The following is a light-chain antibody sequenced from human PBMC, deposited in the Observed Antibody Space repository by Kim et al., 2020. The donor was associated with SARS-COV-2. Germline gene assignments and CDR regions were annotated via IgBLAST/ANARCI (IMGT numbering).Light chain of an antibody. Sequence: SYELTQPPSLSVAPGKTARITCVGNNIGSKSVHWYRQKTGQAPVVVMCFDSDRPSGIPERFSRSNSGNTATLTISGVEAGDEADYYCQVWDTSSDHHYVFGTGTKVTVL. J-gene: IGLJ1*01. CDR3: QVWDTSSDHHYV. CDR1: NIGSKS. CDR2: FDS. V-gene: IGLV3-21*04.